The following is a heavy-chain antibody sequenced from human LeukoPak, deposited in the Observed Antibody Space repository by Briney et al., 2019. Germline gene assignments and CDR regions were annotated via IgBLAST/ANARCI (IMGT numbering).Heavy chain of an antibody. CDR3: ARHGGSGTYPLDY. CDR2: IYYSRST. D-gene: IGHD3-10*01. V-gene: IGHV4-59*08. CDR1: GGSISSYY. J-gene: IGHJ4*02. Sequence: PSETLSLTCTVSGGSISSYYWSWIRQPPGKGLEWIAYIYYSRSTNYNPSLKSRVTISVDTSKNQFSLKLSSVTAADTAVYYCARHGGSGTYPLDYWGQGTLVTVSS.